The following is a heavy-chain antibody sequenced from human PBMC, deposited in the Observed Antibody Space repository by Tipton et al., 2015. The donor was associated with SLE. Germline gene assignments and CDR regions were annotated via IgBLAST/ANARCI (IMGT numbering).Heavy chain of an antibody. D-gene: IGHD2-15*01. J-gene: IGHJ5*02. CDR1: SDSMSSYY. CDR2: IYYSGIT. CDR3: ARGGLVIAHFDP. Sequence: TLSLTCTVSSDSMSSYYWSWIRQPPGKGLEWIGYIYYSGITSYNPSLKSRVTISVDTSKNQFSLKLSSVTAADTAVYYCARGGLVIAHFDPWGQGTLVTVSS. V-gene: IGHV4-59*01.